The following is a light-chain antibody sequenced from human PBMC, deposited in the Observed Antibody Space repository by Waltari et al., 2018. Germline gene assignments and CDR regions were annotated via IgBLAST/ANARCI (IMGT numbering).Light chain of an antibody. Sequence: EIVMTQSPATLSVSPGERATLSCRASQSVSSNLAWYQQKPGQAPRLLIYDASTRATGIPARFSGSGSGTEFTLTLSSLESEDFAVYYCQQYNNWPRTFGQGTKLEIK. J-gene: IGKJ1*01. CDR2: DAS. CDR1: QSVSSN. V-gene: IGKV3D-15*01. CDR3: QQYNNWPRT.